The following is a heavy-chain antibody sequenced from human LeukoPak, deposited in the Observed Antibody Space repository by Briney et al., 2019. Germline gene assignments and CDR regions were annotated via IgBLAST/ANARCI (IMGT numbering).Heavy chain of an antibody. Sequence: ASVKVSCKPSGYTFTAYYMHWVRQAPGQGLEWMGWINPSSASTDYAQKFQGRVTMTRDTSISTAYMELSGLTSDDTAVHYCARRHSGGNWFDSWGQGTLVTVSS. D-gene: IGHD6-19*01. J-gene: IGHJ5*01. CDR2: INPSSAST. CDR1: GYTFTAYY. CDR3: ARRHSGGNWFDS. V-gene: IGHV1-2*02.